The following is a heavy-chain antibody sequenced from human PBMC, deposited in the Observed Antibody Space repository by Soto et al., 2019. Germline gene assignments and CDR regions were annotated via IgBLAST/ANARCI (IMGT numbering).Heavy chain of an antibody. CDR3: AKSRPGFDI. CDR1: GFTFSSYW. V-gene: IGHV3-74*01. J-gene: IGHJ3*02. CDR2: IHSDGGRT. Sequence: GGSLRLSCAASGFTFSSYWMHWVRQAPGKGLVWVSRIHSDGGRTNYADSVKGRFTISRDNSKNMLFLQMSSLRVDDTAVYYCAKSRPGFDIWGQGTMVTVS.